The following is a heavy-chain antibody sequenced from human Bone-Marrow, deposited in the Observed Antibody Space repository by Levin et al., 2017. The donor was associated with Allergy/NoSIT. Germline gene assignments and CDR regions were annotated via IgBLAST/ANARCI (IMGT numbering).Heavy chain of an antibody. V-gene: IGHV4-31*03. CDR1: GGSISSGGFY. J-gene: IGHJ3*01. CDR2: IYYNGST. CDR3: ARGPEVVPAVLPGIEQWLAPFPLDF. D-gene: IGHD2-2*02. Sequence: SETLSLTCTVSGGSISSGGFYWSWIRQHPGKGLECVGSIYYNGSTYYNPSLKSRVSISVDTSKNQFSLRLGSVSAADTAVYYCARGPEVVPAVLPGIEQWLAPFPLDFWGQGTMVTVSS.